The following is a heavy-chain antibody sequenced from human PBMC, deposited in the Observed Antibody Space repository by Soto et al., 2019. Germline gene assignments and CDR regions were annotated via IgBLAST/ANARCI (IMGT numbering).Heavy chain of an antibody. D-gene: IGHD6-6*01. CDR2: NYYSGTT. J-gene: IGHJ6*02. CDR3: ARSSSIVGLYYRMDV. CDR1: GGSISSGGYY. V-gene: IGHV4-31*03. Sequence: QVQLQESGPGLVKPSQTLSLTCTVSGGSISSGGYYWTWIRQHPGKGLEWIGYNYYSGTTYYNTSLKRRVTISLDTSKNQFSPKLSSVTAADTAVYYWARSSSIVGLYYRMDVWGQGTTVTLSS.